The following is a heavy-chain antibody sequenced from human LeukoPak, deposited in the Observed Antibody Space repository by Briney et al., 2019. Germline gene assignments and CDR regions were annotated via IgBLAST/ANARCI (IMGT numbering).Heavy chain of an antibody. CDR3: ARGKRNYYDSSGWNPYYYFDY. J-gene: IGHJ4*02. V-gene: IGHV4-34*01. D-gene: IGHD3-22*01. CDR1: GGSSSGYY. Sequence: SETLSLTCAVYGGSSSGYYWSWIRQPPGKGLEWIGEINHSGSTNYNPSLKSRVTISVDTSKNQFSLKLSSVTAADTAVHYCARGKRNYYDSSGWNPYYYFDYWGQGTLVTVSS. CDR2: INHSGST.